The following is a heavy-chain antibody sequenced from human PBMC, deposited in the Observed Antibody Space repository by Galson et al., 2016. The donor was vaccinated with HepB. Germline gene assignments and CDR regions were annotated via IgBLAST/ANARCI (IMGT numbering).Heavy chain of an antibody. Sequence: SVKVSCKASGYTFTRYGINWVRQAPGQGLEWMGWISTYNGNTKYAQKFQGRLTLTTDTSTSTGYMELRSLRSDDTAVYYCARRFDIIVVVDATQSDYQYIDVWGKGTTVTVSS. J-gene: IGHJ6*03. V-gene: IGHV1-18*04. CDR2: ISTYNGNT. CDR3: ARRFDIIVVVDATQSDYQYIDV. D-gene: IGHD2-15*01. CDR1: GYTFTRYG.